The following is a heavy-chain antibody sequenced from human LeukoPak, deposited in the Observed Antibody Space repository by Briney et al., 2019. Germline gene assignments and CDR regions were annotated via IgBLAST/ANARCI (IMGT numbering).Heavy chain of an antibody. CDR2: IDPSDSET. CDR3: ARQTAMGRSGDY. J-gene: IGHJ4*02. CDR1: GYSVTSYW. Sequence: GESLKISWKASGYSVTSYWIGWVRQMPGKGLEWMGIIDPSDSETRYTPSFQGQVTISVDKSLTTADLQWNSLKASDTAMYYCARQTAMGRSGDYWGQGTLVTVSS. V-gene: IGHV5-51*01. D-gene: IGHD5-18*01.